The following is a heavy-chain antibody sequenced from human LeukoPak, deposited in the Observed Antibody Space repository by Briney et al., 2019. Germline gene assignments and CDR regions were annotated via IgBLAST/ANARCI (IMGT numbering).Heavy chain of an antibody. CDR2: INTNGGST. V-gene: IGHV3-23*01. J-gene: IGHJ6*02. CDR3: ATTTLGWGMDV. CDR1: GFTFSSYG. D-gene: IGHD2-21*01. Sequence: GGSLRLSCAASGFTFSSYGVTWVRQAPGKGLEWVSAINTNGGSTWYADSVKGRFTISRDNAKNALYMQMNSLRAEDTAVYYCATTTLGWGMDVWGQGTTVTVSS.